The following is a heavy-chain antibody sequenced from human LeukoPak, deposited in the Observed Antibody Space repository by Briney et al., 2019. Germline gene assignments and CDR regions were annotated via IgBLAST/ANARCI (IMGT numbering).Heavy chain of an antibody. J-gene: IGHJ4*02. CDR3: ARVGGYCSSTSCYTKGYDY. V-gene: IGHV4-31*11. CDR1: GGTFSNYY. CDR2: IYYSGST. Sequence: SETLSLTCAVSGGTFSNYYWSWIRQHPGKGLEWIGYIYYSGSTYYNPSLKSRVTISVDTSKNQFSLKLSSVTAADTAVYYCARVGGYCSSTSCYTKGYDYWGQGTLVTVSS. D-gene: IGHD2-2*02.